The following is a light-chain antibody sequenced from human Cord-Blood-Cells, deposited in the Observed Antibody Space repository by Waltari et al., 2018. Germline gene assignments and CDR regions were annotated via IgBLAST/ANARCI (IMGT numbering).Light chain of an antibody. V-gene: IGLV1-47*01. CDR2: RNS. J-gene: IGLJ3*02. Sequence: QSVLTQPPSASGTPGQRVTISGSGSSSNIVSNYVYWYQQLPSTAPKLLIYRNSQRRAGVPDRVSGSKSGTSASLASSGLRSEDEADYYCAAWDDSLSGPVFGGGTKLTVL. CDR1: SSNIVSNY. CDR3: AAWDDSLSGPV.